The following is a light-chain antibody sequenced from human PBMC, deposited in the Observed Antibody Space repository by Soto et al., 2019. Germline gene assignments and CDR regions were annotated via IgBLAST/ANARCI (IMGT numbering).Light chain of an antibody. J-gene: IGKJ1*01. V-gene: IGKV3-11*01. CDR2: LAS. Sequence: EIVLTQSPATLSSFPGDRVTLSCRASQAVNTRLAWYQHRPGQAPRLLIYLASNRAAGVPARFSGSGSGTDFTPTISDVEHEDFAVYYCHQRQSWPRTFGQGTTVDI. CDR3: HQRQSWPRT. CDR1: QAVNTR.